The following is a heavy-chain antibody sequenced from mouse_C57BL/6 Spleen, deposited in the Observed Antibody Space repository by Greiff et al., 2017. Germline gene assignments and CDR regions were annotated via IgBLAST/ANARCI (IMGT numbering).Heavy chain of an antibody. J-gene: IGHJ4*01. CDR2: INPSSGYT. Sequence: QVQLKESGAELAKPGASVTLSCKASGYTFTSYWMHWVKQRPGQGLEWIGYINPSSGYTKYNQKFKDKATLTADKSSSTAYMQLSSLTYEDSAVYYCARWTPIYYGNYDYAMDYWGQGTSVTVSS. D-gene: IGHD2-1*01. V-gene: IGHV1-7*01. CDR3: ARWTPIYYGNYDYAMDY. CDR1: GYTFTSYW.